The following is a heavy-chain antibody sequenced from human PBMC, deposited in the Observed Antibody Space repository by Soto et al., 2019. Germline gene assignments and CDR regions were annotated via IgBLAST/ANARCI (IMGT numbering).Heavy chain of an antibody. V-gene: IGHV6-1*01. CDR1: GDSVSSNXXA. CDR3: ARDSSGWYSNWFDP. J-gene: IGHJ5*02. CDR2: TYYRSNGSN. Sequence: KQSQTLSLTCAISGDSVSSNXXAWXWIRQSPSRGLEWXGRTYYRSNGSNDYAGSVKSRITINPDTSKNQFSLQLNSVTPEDTAVYYCARDSSGWYSNWFDPWGQGTLVTVSS. D-gene: IGHD6-19*01.